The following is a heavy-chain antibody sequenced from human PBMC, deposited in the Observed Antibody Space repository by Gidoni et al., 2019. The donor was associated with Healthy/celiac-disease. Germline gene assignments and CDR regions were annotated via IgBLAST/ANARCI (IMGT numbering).Heavy chain of an antibody. CDR2: IYYSGST. J-gene: IGHJ4*02. CDR1: GGSISSSSYY. CDR3: ARDYYDSSLLYYFDY. D-gene: IGHD3-22*01. V-gene: IGHV4-39*07. Sequence: QLQLQESGPGLVKPSETLSLTCTVSGGSISSSSYYWGWIRQPPGKGLEWIGSIYYSGSTYYNPSLKSRVTISVDTSKNQFSLTLSSVTAADTAVYYCARDYYDSSLLYYFDYWGQGTLVTVSS.